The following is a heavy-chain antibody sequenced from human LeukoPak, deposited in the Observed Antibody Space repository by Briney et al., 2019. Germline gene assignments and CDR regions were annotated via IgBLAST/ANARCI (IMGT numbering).Heavy chain of an antibody. J-gene: IGHJ4*02. CDR2: INHSGST. CDR3: ARSWRGDYYDSSGMTYYFDY. Sequence: SETLSLTCAVYGGSFSGYYWSWIRQPPGKGLKWIGEINHSGSTNYNPSLKSRVTISVDTSKNQFSLKLSSVTAADTAVYYCARSWRGDYYDSSGMTYYFDYWGQGTLVTVSS. D-gene: IGHD3-22*01. V-gene: IGHV4-34*01. CDR1: GGSFSGYY.